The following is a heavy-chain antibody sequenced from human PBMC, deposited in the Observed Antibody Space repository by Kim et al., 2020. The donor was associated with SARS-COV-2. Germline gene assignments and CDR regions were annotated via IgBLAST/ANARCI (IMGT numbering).Heavy chain of an antibody. CDR3: ARGPYMITFGGVPYYFDY. CDR1: GGSFSGYY. J-gene: IGHJ4*02. V-gene: IGHV4-34*01. D-gene: IGHD3-16*01. Sequence: SETLSLTCAVYGGSFSGYYWSWIRQPPGKGLEWIGEINHSGSTNYNPSLKSRVTISVDTSKNQFSLKLSSVTAADTAVYYCARGPYMITFGGVPYYFDYWGQGTLVTVSS. CDR2: INHSGST.